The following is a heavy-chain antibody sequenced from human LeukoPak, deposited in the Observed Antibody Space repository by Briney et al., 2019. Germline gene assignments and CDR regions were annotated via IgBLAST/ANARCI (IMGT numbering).Heavy chain of an antibody. CDR1: GFTFSSYA. Sequence: PGGSLRLSCAASGFTFSSYAMHWVRQAPGKGLEWVAVISYDGSNKYYADSVKGRFTISRDNSKNTLYLQMNSLRAEDTAVYYCARDGDIVVVPAAIGRYFQHWGQGTLVTVSS. CDR3: ARDGDIVVVPAAIGRYFQH. J-gene: IGHJ1*01. D-gene: IGHD2-2*02. V-gene: IGHV3-30-3*01. CDR2: ISYDGSNK.